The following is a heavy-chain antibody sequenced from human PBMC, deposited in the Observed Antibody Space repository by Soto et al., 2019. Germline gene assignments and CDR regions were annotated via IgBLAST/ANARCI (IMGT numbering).Heavy chain of an antibody. D-gene: IGHD3-9*01. CDR1: GGSLSTYY. CDR2: INHSGSN. J-gene: IGHJ3*02. Sequence: SETLSLTCVVSGGSLSTYYYNWIRQSPGKGLEWIGEINHSGSNNYSPSPKSRVTMSLDTSKNQFSLKLTSVTAADTAVYYCARGGSNDWQVAFDIWGQGTMVTVSS. CDR3: ARGGSNDWQVAFDI. V-gene: IGHV4-34*01.